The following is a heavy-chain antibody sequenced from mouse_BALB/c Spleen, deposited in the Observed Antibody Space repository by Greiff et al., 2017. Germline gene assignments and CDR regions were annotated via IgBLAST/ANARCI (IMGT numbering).Heavy chain of an antibody. V-gene: IGHV14-3*02. CDR2: IDPANGNT. D-gene: IGHD2-12*01. CDR3: ASYDYAMDY. CDR1: GFNIKDTY. Sequence: EVKLEESGAELVKPGASVKLSCTASGFNIKDTYMHWVKQRPEQGLEWIGRIDPANGNTKYDPKFQGKATITADTSSNTAYLQLSSLTSEDTAVYYCASYDYAMDYWGQGTSVTVSS. J-gene: IGHJ4*01.